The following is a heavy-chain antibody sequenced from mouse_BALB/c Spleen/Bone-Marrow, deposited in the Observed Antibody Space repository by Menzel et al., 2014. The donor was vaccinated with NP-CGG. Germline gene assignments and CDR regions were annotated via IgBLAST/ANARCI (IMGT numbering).Heavy chain of an antibody. CDR1: GFSLTSYG. D-gene: IGHD1-1*01. V-gene: IGHV2-9*02. CDR3: AREGRGYYGSSGAAMDY. J-gene: IGHJ4*01. Sequence: VKLMESGPGLVAPSQSLSISCTVSGFSLTSYGVHWVRQPPGQGLEWLGAIWAGGSKNYNSALMSRLTISKDNSKSQVVLKMNSLQTDDTAMYYCAREGRGYYGSSGAAMDYWGQGTKVTVSS. CDR2: IWAGGSK.